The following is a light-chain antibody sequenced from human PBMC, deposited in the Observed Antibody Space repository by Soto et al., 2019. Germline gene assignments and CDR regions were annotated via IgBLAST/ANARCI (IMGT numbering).Light chain of an antibody. V-gene: IGKV4-1*01. CDR3: QQYFSAPLT. J-gene: IGKJ4*01. Sequence: DIVMTQSPDSLAVSLGERATINCKSSQSVLYNSNKKNYLAWYHQKPGQPPKLLIYWASTRESGVPDRFSGSGSGTDFTLTISSLQAEDVAVYYCQQYFSAPLTFGGGTKVHIK. CDR1: QSVLYNSNKKNY. CDR2: WAS.